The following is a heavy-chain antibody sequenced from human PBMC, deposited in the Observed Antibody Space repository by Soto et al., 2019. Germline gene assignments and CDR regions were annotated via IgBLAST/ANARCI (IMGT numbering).Heavy chain of an antibody. V-gene: IGHV4-31*03. CDR3: AGIYSGSPWGTLRY. Sequence: QVQLQESGPGLVKPSQTLSLTCTVSGGSISSGGYYWSWIRQHPGKGLEWIGDIYYSGSTYYNPSLKSRGTISVYPYKNQFALKLSSVTAADTAVYYCAGIYSGSPWGTLRYWGQGTLVTVSS. CDR1: GGSISSGGYY. J-gene: IGHJ4*02. CDR2: IYYSGST. D-gene: IGHD1-26*01.